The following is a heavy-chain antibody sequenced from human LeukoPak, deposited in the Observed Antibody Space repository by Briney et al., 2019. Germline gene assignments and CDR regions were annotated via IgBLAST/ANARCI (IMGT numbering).Heavy chain of an antibody. J-gene: IGHJ4*02. CDR2: ISSSSSYI. V-gene: IGHV3-21*01. D-gene: IGHD2-2*01. CDR1: GFTFSSYS. CDR3: ASDIVVVPAALRRGYYFDY. Sequence: GGSLRLSCAASGFTFSSYSINWVRQAPGKGLEWVSSISSSSSYIYYADSVKGRFTISRDNAKNSLYLQMNSLRAEDTAVYYCASDIVVVPAALRRGYYFDYWGQGTLVTVSS.